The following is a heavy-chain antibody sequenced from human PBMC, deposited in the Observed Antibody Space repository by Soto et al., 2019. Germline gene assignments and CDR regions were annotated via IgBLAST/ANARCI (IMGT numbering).Heavy chain of an antibody. Sequence: QVQLVQSGVEVKMPGASVKLACKASGYTFTNYGLTWVRQGPGQGLEWIGWVSGYNRNTNYAQKFEDRVIMTTDTSTSTAFMELRSQRPDDTGIYFCARARQWEPLIYWGQGTLLTVSP. CDR3: ARARQWEPLIY. J-gene: IGHJ4*02. V-gene: IGHV1-18*01. CDR2: VSGYNRNT. D-gene: IGHD1-26*01. CDR1: GYTFTNYG.